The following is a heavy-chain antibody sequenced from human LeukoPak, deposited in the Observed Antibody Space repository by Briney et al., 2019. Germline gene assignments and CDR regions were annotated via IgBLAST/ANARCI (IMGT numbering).Heavy chain of an antibody. V-gene: IGHV4-59*01. Sequence: SEILSLTCTVSGGSIRSYHWTWIRQAPGKGLEWIGYINYSGSTNYSPSLKSRVTISVDASKNQFSLKLSSVTAADTAVYYCARDSMVAGTLDYWSQGTLVTVSS. CDR3: ARDSMVAGTLDY. CDR2: INYSGST. J-gene: IGHJ4*02. CDR1: GGSIRSYH. D-gene: IGHD4/OR15-4a*01.